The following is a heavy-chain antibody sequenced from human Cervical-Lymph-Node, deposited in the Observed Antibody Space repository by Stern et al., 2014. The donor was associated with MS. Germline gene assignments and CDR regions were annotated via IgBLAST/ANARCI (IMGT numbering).Heavy chain of an antibody. CDR1: GDSVSSNSAA. J-gene: IGHJ4*02. CDR2: TYSRSKWYT. CDR3: ARDQGSPEGFDY. V-gene: IGHV6-1*02. D-gene: IGHD1-26*01. Sequence: QVQLVESGPGLVKPSQTLSVTCAISGDSVSSNSAAWNWIRQSPSRGLEWLGRTYSRSKWYTDYAISVKSRITIKPDTSKNLLSLQLNSVTPDDTAVYYCARDQGSPEGFDYWGQGTLVTVSS.